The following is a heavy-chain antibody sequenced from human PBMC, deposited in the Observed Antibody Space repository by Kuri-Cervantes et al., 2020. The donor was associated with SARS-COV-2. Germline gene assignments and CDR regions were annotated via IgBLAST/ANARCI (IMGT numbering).Heavy chain of an antibody. CDR2: IYPADSET. CDR3: ARLLFWSGFVDS. V-gene: IGHV5-51*01. J-gene: IGHJ4*02. CDR1: GYSFSSYW. Sequence: GESLKISCQGSGYSFSSYWIGRVRQMPGKGLEWMGIIYPADSETRYSPSFQGQVNISADRSTTTAYLQWSSLKASDTAMYYCARLLFWSGFVDSWGQGTLVTVSS. D-gene: IGHD3-3*01.